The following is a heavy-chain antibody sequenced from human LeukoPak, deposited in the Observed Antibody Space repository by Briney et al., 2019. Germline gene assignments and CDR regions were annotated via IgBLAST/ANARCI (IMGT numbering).Heavy chain of an antibody. CDR2: IYSGGST. CDR1: EFTVSSNY. V-gene: IGHV3-53*01. J-gene: IGHJ3*02. D-gene: IGHD3-16*01. CDR3: ARAQGGDAFDI. Sequence: PGGSLRLSCAASEFTVSSNYMSWVRQAPGKGLEWVSVIYSGGSTYYADSVKGRFTISRDNSKNTLYLQMNSLRAEDTAVYYCARAQGGDAFDIWGQGTMVTVSS.